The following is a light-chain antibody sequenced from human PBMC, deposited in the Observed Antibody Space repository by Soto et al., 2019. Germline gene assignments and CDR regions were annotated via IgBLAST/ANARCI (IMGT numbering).Light chain of an antibody. CDR2: GKG. CDR1: RSSIGAGYE. V-gene: IGLV1-40*01. J-gene: IGLJ1*01. CDR3: QSYAKRMTAYV. Sequence: QFVLTQPPSVSWAPVQRITISCAGARSSIGAGYEVYWYHQLPGTAPKLVASGKGNRPSGVPDRSSACKSGTSASLAITGLQAEDEGHYYCQSYAKRMTAYVFGNGPKVTVL.